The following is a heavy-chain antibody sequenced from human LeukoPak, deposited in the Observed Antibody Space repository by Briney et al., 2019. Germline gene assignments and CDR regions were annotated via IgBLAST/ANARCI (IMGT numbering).Heavy chain of an antibody. D-gene: IGHD3-22*01. CDR1: GGSISSSSYY. CDR2: IYYSGST. CDR3: ARRSHYYDSSGSS. J-gene: IGHJ4*02. V-gene: IGHV4-39*01. Sequence: SETLFLTCTVSGGSISSSSYYWGWIRQPPGKGLEWIVSIYYSGSTYYNPSLKSRVTISVDTAKNQFSLKLSSVTAADTAVYYCARRSHYYDSSGSSWGQGTLVTVSS.